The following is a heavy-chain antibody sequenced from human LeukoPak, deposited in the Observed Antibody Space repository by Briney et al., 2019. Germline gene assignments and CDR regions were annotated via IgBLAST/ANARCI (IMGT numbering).Heavy chain of an antibody. CDR1: GYTFTGYY. CDR3: LVATTGSYYYYYMDV. D-gene: IGHD2-15*01. V-gene: IGHV1-2*05. J-gene: IGHJ6*03. Sequence: ASVKVSCKASGYTFTGYYMHWVRQAPGQGLEWMGRINPNSGGTNYAQKFQGRVTMTRDTSISTAYMELSRLRSDDTDVYYCLVATTGSYYYYYMDVWGNGTTVTVSS. CDR2: INPNSGGT.